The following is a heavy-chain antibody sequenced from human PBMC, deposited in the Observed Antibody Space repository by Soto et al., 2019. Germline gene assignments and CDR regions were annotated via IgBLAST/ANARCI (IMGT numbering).Heavy chain of an antibody. CDR2: ISRSSTGI. V-gene: IGHV3-48*02. J-gene: IGHJ6*02. CDR1: GFTFSLYS. D-gene: IGHD3-10*01. CDR3: ARAVTWGLDV. Sequence: EVQLVESGGGLVQPGGSLRLSCAASGFTFSLYSMSWVRQAPGKGLEWVSYISRSSTGIHYADSVKGRFTISRDDAPNSRHLQMNSLRDGDTAVYNCARAVTWGLDVWGQGTTVSISS.